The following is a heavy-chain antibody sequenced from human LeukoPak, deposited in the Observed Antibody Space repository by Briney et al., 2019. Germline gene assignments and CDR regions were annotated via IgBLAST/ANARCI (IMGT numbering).Heavy chain of an antibody. D-gene: IGHD3-3*01. CDR2: ISSSSSTI. CDR1: GFTFSSYS. Sequence: PGGSLRLSCAASGFTFSSYSMNWVRQAPGKGLEWVSYISSSSSTIYYADSVKGRFTISRDNAKNSLYLQMNSLRAEDTAVYYCAGGAWSDDAFDIWGQGTMVTVSS. CDR3: AGGAWSDDAFDI. J-gene: IGHJ3*02. V-gene: IGHV3-48*01.